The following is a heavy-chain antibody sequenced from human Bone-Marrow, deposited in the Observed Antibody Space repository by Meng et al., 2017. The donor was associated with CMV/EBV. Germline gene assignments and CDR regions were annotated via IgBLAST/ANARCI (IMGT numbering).Heavy chain of an antibody. CDR3: ARAGPGYCSGGSCYSDYYYYGMDV. J-gene: IGHJ6*02. Sequence: GESLKISCAASGFTFDDYGMSWVRQAPGKGLEWVSGINWSGVRTGYADSVKGRFTISRDNAKNSLYLQMNSLRAEDTAVYYCARAGPGYCSGGSCYSDYYYYGMDVWGQGTTVTVSS. CDR1: GFTFDDYG. D-gene: IGHD2-15*01. CDR2: INWSGVRT. V-gene: IGHV3-20*04.